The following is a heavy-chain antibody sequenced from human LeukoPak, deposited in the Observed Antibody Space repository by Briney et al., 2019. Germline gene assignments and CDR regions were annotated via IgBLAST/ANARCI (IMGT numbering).Heavy chain of an antibody. V-gene: IGHV3-30*18. CDR2: ISYDGSNK. J-gene: IGHJ6*02. CDR1: GFTFSSYG. CDR3: AKAGGMNYYYYGMDV. D-gene: IGHD1-14*01. Sequence: GGSLRLSCAASGFTFSSYGMHWVRQAPGKGLEWVAVISYDGSNKYYADSVKGRFTISRDNSKNTLYLQMNSLRAEDTAVYYCAKAGGMNYYYYGMDVWGQGTTVTVSS.